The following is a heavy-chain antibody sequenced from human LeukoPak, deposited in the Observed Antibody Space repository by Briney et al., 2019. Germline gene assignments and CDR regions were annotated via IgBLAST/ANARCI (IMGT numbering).Heavy chain of an antibody. J-gene: IGHJ4*02. D-gene: IGHD3-22*01. Sequence: SGPTLVNPTQTLTLTCTFSGFSLSASGVGVAWIRQPPGKALEWLALIYWDDDKRYSPSLKSRLTITKDTSKNQVVLTMTNMDPVDTATYYCAHYDGSGHNFDYWGQGTLVTVSS. CDR1: GFSLSASGVG. CDR3: AHYDGSGHNFDY. CDR2: IYWDDDK. V-gene: IGHV2-5*02.